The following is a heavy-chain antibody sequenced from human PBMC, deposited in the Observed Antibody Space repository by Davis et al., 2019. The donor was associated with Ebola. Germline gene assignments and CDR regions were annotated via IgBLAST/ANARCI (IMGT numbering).Heavy chain of an antibody. CDR3: ARVSGPYYGSGSPLYAASY. D-gene: IGHD3-10*01. J-gene: IGHJ4*02. CDR1: GYTFTGYY. CDR2: INPNSGGT. Sequence: ASVKVSCKASGYTFTGYYLHWVRQAPGQGLEWMGWINPNSGGTNYAQKFQGRVTMTRDTSINTAYMELSRLTSDDTAVYYCARVSGPYYGSGSPLYAASYWGQGTLVTVSS. V-gene: IGHV1-2*02.